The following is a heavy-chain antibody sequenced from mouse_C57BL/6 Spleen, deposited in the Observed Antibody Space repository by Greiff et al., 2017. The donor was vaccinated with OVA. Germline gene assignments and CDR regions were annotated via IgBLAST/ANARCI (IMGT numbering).Heavy chain of an antibody. Sequence: QVQLQQPGAELVKPGASVKMSCTASGYTFTSYWITWVKQRPGQGLVWIGDIYPGSGSTNYNEKFKSKATLTVDTSSSTAYMQLSSLTSEDSAVYYCASPLTGYWYFDVWGTGTTVTVSS. CDR1: GYTFTSYW. CDR3: ASPLTGYWYFDV. J-gene: IGHJ1*03. V-gene: IGHV1-55*01. CDR2: IYPGSGST. D-gene: IGHD4-1*01.